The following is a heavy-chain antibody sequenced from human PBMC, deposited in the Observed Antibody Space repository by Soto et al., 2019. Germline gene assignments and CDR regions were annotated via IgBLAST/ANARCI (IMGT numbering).Heavy chain of an antibody. CDR2: VSLADRS. D-gene: IGHD2-8*02. J-gene: IGHJ4*01. CDR3: TRGFQYWLPTFF. V-gene: IGHV4-4*02. Sequence: VLLQESGPGLVRPSGTLSLTCSVSGVSIVNGNWWGWVRQSPGRGLAWMGEVSLADRSYYSPSLKSRVTISMDEAKNQFSLILTSVTAADAGMFLCTRGFQYWLPTFFWGHGTRVTVSS. CDR1: GVSIVNGNW.